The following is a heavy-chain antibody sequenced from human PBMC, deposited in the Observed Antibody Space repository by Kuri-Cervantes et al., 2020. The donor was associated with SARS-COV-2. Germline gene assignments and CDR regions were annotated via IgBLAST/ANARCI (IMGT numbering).Heavy chain of an antibody. Sequence: GESLKISCAASGFTFSDYWMTWVRQAPGKGLEWVSGISGSGDNTYYADSVKGRFTISRDNSKKTLYLQMNSLRVEDTALYYCAPRDYWGQGILVTVSS. CDR3: APRDY. CDR1: GFTFSDYW. J-gene: IGHJ4*02. V-gene: IGHV3-23*01. CDR2: ISGSGDNT.